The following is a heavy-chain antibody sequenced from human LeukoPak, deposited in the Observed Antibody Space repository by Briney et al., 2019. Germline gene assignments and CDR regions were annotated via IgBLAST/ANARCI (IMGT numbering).Heavy chain of an antibody. CDR2: IYYSGST. D-gene: IGHD3-22*01. CDR1: GGSISSYY. J-gene: IGHJ6*02. CDR3: ARLLYYYDSSGYYPYYYYGMDV. V-gene: IGHV4-59*08. Sequence: KPSETLSLTCTVSGGSISSYYWSWIRQPPGKGLEWIGYIYYSGSTNYNPSLKSRVTISVDTSKNQFSLKLSSVTAADTAVYYCARLLYYYDSSGYYPYYYYGMDVWGQGTTVTVSS.